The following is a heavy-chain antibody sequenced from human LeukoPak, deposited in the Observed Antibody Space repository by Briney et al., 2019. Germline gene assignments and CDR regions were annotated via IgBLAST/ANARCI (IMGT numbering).Heavy chain of an antibody. V-gene: IGHV1-2*02. D-gene: IGHD2-2*01. CDR2: INPNSGGT. J-gene: IGHJ6*03. CDR1: GHTFTGYY. Sequence: ASVKVPCKASGHTFTGYYMHWVRQAPGQGLEWMGWINPNSGGTNYAQKFQGRITMTRDTSISTAYMELSRLRSDDTAVYYCARDFRYCSSTSCYPDYYYYMDVWGKGTTVTVSS. CDR3: ARDFRYCSSTSCYPDYYYYMDV.